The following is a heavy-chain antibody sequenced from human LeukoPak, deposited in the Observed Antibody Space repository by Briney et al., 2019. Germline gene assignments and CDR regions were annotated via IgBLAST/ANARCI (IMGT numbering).Heavy chain of an antibody. J-gene: IGHJ4*02. CDR2: IYHSGST. Sequence: SETLSLTCAVSGGSISSGSYSWSWIRQPAGKGLECIGYIYHSGSTYYNPSLKSRVTISVDRSKNQFSLKLSSVTAADTAVYYCARVDTAMVTFDYWGQGTLVTVSS. CDR3: ARVDTAMVTFDY. V-gene: IGHV4-30-2*01. D-gene: IGHD5-18*01. CDR1: GGSISSGSYS.